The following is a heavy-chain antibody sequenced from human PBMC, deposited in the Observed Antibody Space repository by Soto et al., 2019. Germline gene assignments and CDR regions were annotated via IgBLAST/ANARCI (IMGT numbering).Heavy chain of an antibody. D-gene: IGHD3-3*01. CDR2: ISSSSSTI. CDR3: ARVGYDFWSGQKEEENWFDP. Sequence: GGSLRLSCAASGFTFSSYSMNWVRQAPGKGLEWVSYISSSSSTIYYADSVKGRFTISRDNAKNSLYLQMNSLRDEDTAVYYCARVGYDFWSGQKEEENWFDPWGQGTLVTVSS. V-gene: IGHV3-48*02. CDR1: GFTFSSYS. J-gene: IGHJ5*02.